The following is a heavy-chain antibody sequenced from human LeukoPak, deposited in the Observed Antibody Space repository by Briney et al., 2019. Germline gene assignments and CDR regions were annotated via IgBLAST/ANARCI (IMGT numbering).Heavy chain of an antibody. CDR1: GFTFSSYA. V-gene: IGHV3-48*01. CDR3: ARGYSSGWYSD. J-gene: IGHJ4*02. CDR2: ISSSSSTI. Sequence: GGSLRLSCAASGFTFSSYAMSWVRQAPGKGLEWVSYISSSSSTIYYADSVKGRFTISRDNAKNSLYLQMNSLRAEDTAVYYCARGYSSGWYSDWGQGTLVTVSS. D-gene: IGHD6-19*01.